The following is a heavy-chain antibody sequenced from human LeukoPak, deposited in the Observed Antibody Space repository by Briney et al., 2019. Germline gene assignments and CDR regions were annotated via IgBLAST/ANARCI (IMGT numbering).Heavy chain of an antibody. CDR2: ISAYNGNT. Sequence: ASVKVSCKASGYTFTSYGISWVRQAPGQGLEWMGWISAYNGNTNYAQKLQGRVTMTTDTSTSTAYMELRSPRSDDTAVYYCARGLGSSWLFRADYYYYYGMDVWGQGTTVTVSS. J-gene: IGHJ6*02. V-gene: IGHV1-18*01. CDR1: GYTFTSYG. CDR3: ARGLGSSWLFRADYYYYYGMDV. D-gene: IGHD6-13*01.